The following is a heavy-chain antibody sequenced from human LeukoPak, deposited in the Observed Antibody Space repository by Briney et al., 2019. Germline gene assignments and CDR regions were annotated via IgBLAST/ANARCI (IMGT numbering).Heavy chain of an antibody. D-gene: IGHD6-19*01. V-gene: IGHV3-48*03. CDR2: ISSSGRNI. Sequence: QSGGSLRLSCAASGFTFSNYELNWVRQAPGKGLEWVSYISSSGRNIYYADSVKGRFTISRDNAKNSLYLQMNSLRAEDTAVYYCASFPSSGWYVSGNDFWGQGTLVTVSS. CDR1: GFTFSNYE. CDR3: ASFPSSGWYVSGNDF. J-gene: IGHJ4*02.